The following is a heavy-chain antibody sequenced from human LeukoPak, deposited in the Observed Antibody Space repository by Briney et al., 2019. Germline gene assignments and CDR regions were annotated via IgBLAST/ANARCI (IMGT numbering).Heavy chain of an antibody. D-gene: IGHD3-10*01. CDR1: GGSISSYY. CDR3: ARDKGVFPGDYYYGMDV. J-gene: IGHJ6*02. Sequence: SDTLSLTCTVSGGSISSYYWSWIRQPPGKGLEWIGYIYYSGSTNYNPSLKSRVTISVDTSKNQFSLKLSSVTAADTAVYYCARDKGVFPGDYYYGMDVWGQGTTVTVSS. CDR2: IYYSGST. V-gene: IGHV4-59*01.